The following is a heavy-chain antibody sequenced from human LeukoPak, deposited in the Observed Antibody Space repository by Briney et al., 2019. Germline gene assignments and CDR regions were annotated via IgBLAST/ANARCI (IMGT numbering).Heavy chain of an antibody. CDR1: VASISSSSYY. Sequence: SETLSLTCTVSVASISSSSYYWGWIRRPPGKWLEWIGSLYYMGRAYSNPSLKSRVTISVDTSKNQFSLTLTSVTAADTAIYYCARQMVVITSDYWGQGTLVTVSS. V-gene: IGHV4-39*01. J-gene: IGHJ4*02. D-gene: IGHD2-21*01. CDR3: ARQMVVITSDY. CDR2: LYYMGRA.